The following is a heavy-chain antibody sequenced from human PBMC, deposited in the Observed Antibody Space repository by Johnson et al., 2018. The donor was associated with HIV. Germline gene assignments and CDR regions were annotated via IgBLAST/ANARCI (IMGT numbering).Heavy chain of an antibody. J-gene: IGHJ3*01. CDR2: ISFDGSTI. D-gene: IGHD3-10*01. Sequence: QVLLVESGGGVVQPGRSLRLSCAASGFSFSDSAMHWVRQAPGKGLEWVAVISFDGSTIYYANSVEGRFTISRDNSRDTLSLQMNSLRVEDTALYYCARAPEVRGVDAFDVWGQGTVVTVSS. V-gene: IGHV3-30-3*01. CDR3: ARAPEVRGVDAFDV. CDR1: GFSFSDSA.